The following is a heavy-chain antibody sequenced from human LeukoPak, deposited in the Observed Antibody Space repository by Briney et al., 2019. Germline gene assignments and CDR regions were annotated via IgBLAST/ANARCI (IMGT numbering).Heavy chain of an antibody. J-gene: IGHJ3*02. V-gene: IGHV4-59*01. D-gene: IGHD3-9*01. CDR2: NLHSGNT. CDR1: GDSISPFY. CDR3: ARGRGAVYYGILTGYYDAFDI. Sequence: KPSETLSLTCSVSGDSISPFYWSWVRQPPGKGLEWIGHNLHSGNTNDKYNPSLKSRVTISVDASRNQFSLQLSSVTSADTAIYYCARGRGAVYYGILTGYYDAFDIWGHGTMVTVSS.